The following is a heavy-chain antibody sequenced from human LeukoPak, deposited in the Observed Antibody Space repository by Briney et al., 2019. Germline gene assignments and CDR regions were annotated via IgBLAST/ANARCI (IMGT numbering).Heavy chain of an antibody. Sequence: SETLSLTCTVSGATVSSNYWSWIRQSAARGLEWLGRISVSDGTNYNPSLKGRVSMSVDASKNQFSLILTSAAAADTAVYYCGRGSGYIYFDYWGQGTLVTVSS. D-gene: IGHD3-3*01. V-gene: IGHV4-4*07. CDR1: GATVSSNY. CDR2: ISVSDGT. CDR3: GRGSGYIYFDY. J-gene: IGHJ4*02.